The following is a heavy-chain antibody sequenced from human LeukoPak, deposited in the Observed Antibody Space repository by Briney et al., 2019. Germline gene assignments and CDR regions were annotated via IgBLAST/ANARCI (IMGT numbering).Heavy chain of an antibody. D-gene: IGHD6-19*01. Sequence: GASVKVSCKASGGTFSSYAISWVRQAPGQGLEWMGGIIPIFGTANYAQKLQGRVTMTTDTSTSTVYMELRSLRSDDTAVYYCARDLKMGYSSGRYSWGTGSSNDYWGQGTLVTVSS. J-gene: IGHJ4*02. V-gene: IGHV1-69*05. CDR1: GGTFSSYA. CDR3: ARDLKMGYSSGRYSWGTGSSNDY. CDR2: IIPIFGTA.